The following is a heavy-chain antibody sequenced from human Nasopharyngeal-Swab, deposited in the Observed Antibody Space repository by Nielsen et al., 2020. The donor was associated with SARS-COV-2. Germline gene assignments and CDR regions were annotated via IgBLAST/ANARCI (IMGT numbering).Heavy chain of an antibody. D-gene: IGHD2-15*01. J-gene: IGHJ3*02. CDR2: IKQDGSEA. V-gene: IGHV3-7*01. CDR1: GFPFSVHW. Sequence: GGSLRLSCAASGFPFSVHWMTWVRQAPGGGLEWVANIKQDGSEAFYADSVKGRFTISRDNAKRSLYLQLNSLSADDTALFYCVRERLTGGGAFDIWGQGTMVTVS. CDR3: VRERLTGGGAFDI.